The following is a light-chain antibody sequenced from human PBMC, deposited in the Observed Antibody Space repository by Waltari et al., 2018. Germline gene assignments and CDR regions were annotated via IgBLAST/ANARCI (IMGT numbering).Light chain of an antibody. CDR3: AAWDDSLNGYV. CDR1: SPNIGSNT. Sequence: QSVLTQQPSASGTPGQRVTISCSGSSPNIGSNTVNWYQQLPGPAPKLLIYSDNQRPSGVPDRFSGSKSGTSASLAISGLQSEDEADYYCAAWDDSLNGYVFGSGTKVTVL. J-gene: IGLJ1*01. CDR2: SDN. V-gene: IGLV1-44*01.